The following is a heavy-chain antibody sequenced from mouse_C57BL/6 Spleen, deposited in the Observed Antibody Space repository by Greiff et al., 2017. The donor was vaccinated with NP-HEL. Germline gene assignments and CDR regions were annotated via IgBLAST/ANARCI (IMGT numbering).Heavy chain of an antibody. D-gene: IGHD1-1*01. V-gene: IGHV1-19*01. CDR2: INPYNGGT. J-gene: IGHJ2*01. Sequence: EVQLQQSGPVLVKPGASVKMSCKASGYTFTDYYMNWVKQSHGKSLEWIGVINPYNGGTSYNQKFKGKATLTVDKSSSTAYMELNSLTSEDSAVYYCARSDYYGSSPYYFDYWGQGTTLTVSS. CDR3: ARSDYYGSSPYYFDY. CDR1: GYTFTDYY.